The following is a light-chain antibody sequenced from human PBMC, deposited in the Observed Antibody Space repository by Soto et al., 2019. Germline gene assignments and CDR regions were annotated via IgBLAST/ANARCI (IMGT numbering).Light chain of an antibody. CDR1: QSVSNY. Sequence: EIVLTQSPAALSLSPGERATLSCRASQSVSNYLAWYQQRPRRAPRLLIYDASNRATGIPARFSGSGSGTDFTLTINSLEPEDFAVYYCQQRGDRPRTFGQGTKLEIK. V-gene: IGKV3-11*01. CDR2: DAS. CDR3: QQRGDRPRT. J-gene: IGKJ2*01.